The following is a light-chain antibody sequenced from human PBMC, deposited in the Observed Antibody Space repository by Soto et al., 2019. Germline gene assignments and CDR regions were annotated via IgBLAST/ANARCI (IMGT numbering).Light chain of an antibody. CDR2: AAS. Sequence: DIQLTQSPSFLSASVGDRVTITCRASQVINSHLTWYQQGPGKAPKLLIYAASTLQSGVPSSVSCSASGTNFTLTISSLQPEDFATDYFQQVSGYPINFGGGTKVAIK. V-gene: IGKV1-9*01. CDR1: QVINSH. CDR3: QQVSGYPIN. J-gene: IGKJ4*01.